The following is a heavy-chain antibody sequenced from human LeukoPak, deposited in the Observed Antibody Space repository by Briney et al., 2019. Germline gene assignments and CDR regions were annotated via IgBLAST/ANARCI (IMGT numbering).Heavy chain of an antibody. J-gene: IGHJ5*01. D-gene: IGHD1-7*01. V-gene: IGHV3-21*01. CDR2: ISSSSSYI. CDR3: ARGGNKWNYRSYVDS. CDR1: GFTFSSYS. Sequence: PGGSLRLSCAASGFTFSSYSMNWVRQAPGKGLEWVSSISSSSSYIYYADSVKGRFTISRDNAKNSLYLQMNSLRAEDTAVYYCARGGNKWNYRSYVDSWGQGTLVTVSP.